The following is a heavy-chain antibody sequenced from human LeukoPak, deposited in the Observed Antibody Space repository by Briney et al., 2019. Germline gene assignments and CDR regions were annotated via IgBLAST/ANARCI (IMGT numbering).Heavy chain of an antibody. V-gene: IGHV3-11*04. D-gene: IGHD2-21*02. CDR2: ISSSGSTI. Sequence: GGSLRLSCAASGFTFSDYYMSWIRQAPGKGLEWVSYISSSGSTIYYADSVKGRFTISRDNAKNSLYLQMNSLRAEDTAVYYCARDGAAPVTAESAFGYWGQGTLVTVSS. J-gene: IGHJ4*02. CDR1: GFTFSDYY. CDR3: ARDGAAPVTAESAFGY.